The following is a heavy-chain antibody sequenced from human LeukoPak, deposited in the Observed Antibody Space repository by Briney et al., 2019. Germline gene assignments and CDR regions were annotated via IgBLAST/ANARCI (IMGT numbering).Heavy chain of an antibody. CDR3: ATYCSSTSCYSDDAFDI. Sequence: SETLSLTCSVSGGFNTHYYWSWIRQPPGKGLEWIGYIYYSGSTYYNPSLKSRVTISVDTSKNQFSLKLSSVTAADTAVYYCATYCSSTSCYSDDAFDIWGQGTMVTVSS. D-gene: IGHD2-2*01. CDR2: IYYSGST. CDR1: GGFNTHYY. V-gene: IGHV4-59*06. J-gene: IGHJ3*02.